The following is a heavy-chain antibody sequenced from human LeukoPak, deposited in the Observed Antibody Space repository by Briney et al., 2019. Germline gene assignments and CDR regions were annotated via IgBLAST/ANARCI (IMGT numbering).Heavy chain of an antibody. CDR2: INHSGST. CDR1: GGSFSGYY. CDR3: ARATTYYDILTGYYPDAFDI. V-gene: IGHV4-34*01. Sequence: SETLSLTCAVYGGSFSGYYWSWIRQPPGKGLEWIGEINHSGSTNYNPSLKSRVTISVDTSKNQFSLKLSSVTAADTAVYYCARATTYYDILTGYYPDAFDIWGQGTMVTVSS. D-gene: IGHD3-9*01. J-gene: IGHJ3*02.